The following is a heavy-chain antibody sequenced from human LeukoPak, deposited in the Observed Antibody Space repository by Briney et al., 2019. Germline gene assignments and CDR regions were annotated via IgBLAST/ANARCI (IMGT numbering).Heavy chain of an antibody. J-gene: IGHJ3*01. D-gene: IGHD6-19*01. V-gene: IGHV4-61*05. CDR1: GGSISSSSYY. CDR3: ARHEIAEAGSGLRAFHV. CDR2: THHSGST. Sequence: PSETLSLTCTVSGGSISSSSYYWSWIRQPPGKGLEWIGYTHHSGSTIYNPSLRSRVTTSLDTSKNQFFLKLRSVTAADTAVYYCARHEIAEAGSGLRAFHVWGQGTLVAVSS.